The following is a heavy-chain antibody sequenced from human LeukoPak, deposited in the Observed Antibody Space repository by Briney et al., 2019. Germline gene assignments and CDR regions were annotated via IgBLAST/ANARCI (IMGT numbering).Heavy chain of an antibody. J-gene: IGHJ4*02. CDR1: GGSISSGGYS. D-gene: IGHD3-16*01. V-gene: IGHV4-30-2*03. Sequence: SETLSLTCAVSGGSISSGGYSWSWIRQPPGKGLEWIGSIYYSGSTYYNPSLKSRVTISVDTSKNQFSLKLSSVTAADTAVYYCARLKRGLANFDYWGQGTLVTVSS. CDR3: ARLKRGLANFDY. CDR2: IYYSGST.